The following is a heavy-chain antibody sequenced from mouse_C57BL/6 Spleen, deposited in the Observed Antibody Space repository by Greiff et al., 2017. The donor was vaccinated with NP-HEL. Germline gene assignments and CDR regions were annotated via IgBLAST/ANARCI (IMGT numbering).Heavy chain of an antibody. CDR1: GYTFTSYW. D-gene: IGHD4-1*02. V-gene: IGHV1-64*01. CDR3: ARSPNCYAMDY. Sequence: QVQLKQPGAELVKPGASVKLSCKASGYTFTSYWMHWVKQRPGQGLEWIGMIHPNSGSTNYNEKFKSKATLTVDKSSSTAYMQLSSLTSEDSAVYYCARSPNCYAMDYWGQGTSVTVSS. J-gene: IGHJ4*01. CDR2: IHPNSGST.